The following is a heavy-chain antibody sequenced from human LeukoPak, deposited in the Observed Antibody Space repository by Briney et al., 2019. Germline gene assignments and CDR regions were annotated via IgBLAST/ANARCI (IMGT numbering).Heavy chain of an antibody. V-gene: IGHV4-59*08. CDR2: IYYSGST. Sequence: SSETLSLTCTVSGGSISSYYWSWIRQPPGKGLEWIGYIYYSGSTNYNPSLKSRVTISVDTSKNQFSLKLSSVTAADTAVYYCARSTAVAGSWIDYWGQGTLVTVSS. J-gene: IGHJ4*02. CDR3: ARSTAVAGSWIDY. D-gene: IGHD6-19*01. CDR1: GGSISSYY.